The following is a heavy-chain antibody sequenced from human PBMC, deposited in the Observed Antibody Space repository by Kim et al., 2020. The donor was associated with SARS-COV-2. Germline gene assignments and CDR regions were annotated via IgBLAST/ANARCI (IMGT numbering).Heavy chain of an antibody. Sequence: KRPGRVTMTTDTSTSTAYMELRSLRSDDTAVYYCARQYYYDSSGAPAFDIWGQGTMVTVSS. V-gene: IGHV1-18*01. D-gene: IGHD3-22*01. CDR3: ARQYYYDSSGAPAFDI. J-gene: IGHJ3*02.